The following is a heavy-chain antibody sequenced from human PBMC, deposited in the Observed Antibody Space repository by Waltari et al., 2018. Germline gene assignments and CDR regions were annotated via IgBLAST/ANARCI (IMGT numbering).Heavy chain of an antibody. J-gene: IGHJ5*02. D-gene: IGHD6-13*01. V-gene: IGHV5-51*01. Sequence: EVQLVQSGAEVKKPGESLKISCKGSGYSFTSYWIGWVRQMPWKGLEWMGIIYPGDSDTRYSPSFQGQVTISADKSISTAYLQWSSLKASDTAMYYCARQQYSSSWYSGWFDPWGQGTLVTVSS. CDR2: IYPGDSDT. CDR3: ARQQYSSSWYSGWFDP. CDR1: GYSFTSYW.